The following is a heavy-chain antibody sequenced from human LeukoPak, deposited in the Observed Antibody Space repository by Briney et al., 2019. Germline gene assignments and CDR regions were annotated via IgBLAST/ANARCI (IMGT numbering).Heavy chain of an antibody. CDR2: IKSDGST. Sequence: GGSLRLSCAGSGFTFRTYWMHWVRQAPGKGLVWVSRIKSDGSTKYADSVKGRLTISRDNAKNTLSLQMNSLRPEDTGVYYCARAPSEIGGYYPEYFRHWGQGTLVTVSS. V-gene: IGHV3-74*01. CDR3: ARAPSEIGGYYPEYFRH. J-gene: IGHJ1*01. CDR1: GFTFRTYW. D-gene: IGHD3-3*01.